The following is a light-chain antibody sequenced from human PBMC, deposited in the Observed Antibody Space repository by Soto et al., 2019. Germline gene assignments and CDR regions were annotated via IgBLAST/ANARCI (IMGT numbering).Light chain of an antibody. CDR3: MQALQTPVH. CDR1: QILLHSNGYTY. J-gene: IGKJ2*01. CDR2: VAS. Sequence: DIVMTQSPLSLSVTPGEPASISCRSSQILLHSNGYTYLDWYLQKPGQSPQLLIYVASSRASGVPDRFSASGSGTDFTLTISRVEAEDVGVYYCMQALQTPVHFGQGTKLEI. V-gene: IGKV2-28*01.